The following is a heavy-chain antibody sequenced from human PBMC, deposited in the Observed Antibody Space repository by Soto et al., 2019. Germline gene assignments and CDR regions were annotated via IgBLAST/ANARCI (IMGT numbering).Heavy chain of an antibody. J-gene: IGHJ4*02. V-gene: IGHV4-31*03. D-gene: IGHD3-22*01. CDR2: TYYSGST. CDR3: AREMNYYDTSGDSYFDY. Sequence: SSETLSLTCTVSGGSISSGTYHWTWIRQHPEKGLEWIGYTYYSGSTYYNPSLKSRVTISADTSKNQFSLRLSSVTAADTAVYYCAREMNYYDTSGDSYFDYWGQGTLVTVSS. CDR1: GGSISSGTYH.